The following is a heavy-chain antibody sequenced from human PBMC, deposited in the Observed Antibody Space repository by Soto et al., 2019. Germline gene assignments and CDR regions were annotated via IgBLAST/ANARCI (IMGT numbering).Heavy chain of an antibody. CDR2: IKQDGSEK. J-gene: IGHJ3*01. Sequence: PGGSLRLSCAASGFTFSSYWMSWVRQAPGKGLEWVANIKQDGSEKYYVDSVKGRFTISRDNAKNSLYLQMNSLRAEDTAVYYCERVEARAAGEDAFDVWGQGTMVTVSS. CDR1: GFTFSSYW. V-gene: IGHV3-7*01. CDR3: ERVEARAAGEDAFDV. D-gene: IGHD3-10*01.